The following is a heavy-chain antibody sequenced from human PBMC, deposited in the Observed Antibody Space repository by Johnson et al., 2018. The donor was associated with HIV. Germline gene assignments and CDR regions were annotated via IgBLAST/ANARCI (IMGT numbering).Heavy chain of an antibody. CDR2: ISFDGGDK. Sequence: QVQLVESGGGVVRPGGSLRLSCAASGFSFSSYALHWVRQSPGKGLEWVAVISFDGGDKYYADSVKGRFTISRDNAKNSLYLQLNSLRAEDTAVYYCARERSGTIAFDIWGQGTMVTVSS. V-gene: IGHV3-33*08. CDR3: ARERSGTIAFDI. CDR1: GFSFSSYA. D-gene: IGHD1-1*01. J-gene: IGHJ3*02.